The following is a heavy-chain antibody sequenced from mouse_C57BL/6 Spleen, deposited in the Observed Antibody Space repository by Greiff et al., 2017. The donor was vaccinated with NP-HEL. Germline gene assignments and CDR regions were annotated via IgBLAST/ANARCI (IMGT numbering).Heavy chain of an antibody. CDR3: ARSYDYDWFAY. J-gene: IGHJ3*01. CDR1: GYTFTSYW. V-gene: IGHV1-64*01. CDR2: IHPNSGST. Sequence: QVQLQQPGAELVKPGASVELSCKASGYTFTSYWMHWVKQRPGQGLEWIGMIHPNSGSTNYNEKFKSKATLPVDKSSSTAYMQLSSLTSEDSAVYYCARSYDYDWFAYWGQGTPVTVSA. D-gene: IGHD2-4*01.